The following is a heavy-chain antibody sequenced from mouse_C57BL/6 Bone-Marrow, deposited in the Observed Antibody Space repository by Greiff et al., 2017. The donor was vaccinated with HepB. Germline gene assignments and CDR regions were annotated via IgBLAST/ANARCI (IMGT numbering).Heavy chain of an antibody. D-gene: IGHD1-1*01. CDR3: ARYFSSTTVVEYYFDY. CDR1: GYTFTSYW. V-gene: IGHV1-69*01. J-gene: IGHJ2*01. Sequence: QVQLQQPGAELVMPGASVKLSCKASGYTFTSYWMHWVKQRPGQGLEWIGEIDPSDSYTNYNQKFKGKSTLTVDKSSSTAYMQLSSLTSEDSAVYYCARYFSSTTVVEYYFDYWGQGTTLTVSS. CDR2: IDPSDSYT.